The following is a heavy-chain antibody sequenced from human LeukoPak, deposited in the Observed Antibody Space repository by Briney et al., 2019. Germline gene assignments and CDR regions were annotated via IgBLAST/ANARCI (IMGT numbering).Heavy chain of an antibody. CDR2: IYYSGST. V-gene: IGHV4-39*07. Sequence: SETLSLTCTVSGGSISSSSYYWGWIRQPPGKGLEWIGSIYYSGSTYYNPSLKSRVTISVDRSKNQFSLKLSSVTAADTAVYYCARGGGWPPWFDPWGQGTLVTVSS. CDR1: GGSISSSSYY. D-gene: IGHD6-19*01. CDR3: ARGGGWPPWFDP. J-gene: IGHJ5*02.